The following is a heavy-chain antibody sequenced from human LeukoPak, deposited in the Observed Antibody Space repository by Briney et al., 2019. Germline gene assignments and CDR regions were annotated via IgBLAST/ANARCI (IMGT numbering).Heavy chain of an antibody. CDR3: ASFCSSTSCFGDY. CDR2: INHSGST. D-gene: IGHD2-2*01. V-gene: IGHV4-34*01. CDR1: GGSFSGYY. J-gene: IGHJ4*02. Sequence: SETLSLTCAVYGGSFSGYYWSWIRQPPGKGLEWIGEINHSGSTNYNPFLKSRVTISVDTSKNQFSLKLSSVTAADTAVYYCASFCSSTSCFGDYWGQGTLVTVSS.